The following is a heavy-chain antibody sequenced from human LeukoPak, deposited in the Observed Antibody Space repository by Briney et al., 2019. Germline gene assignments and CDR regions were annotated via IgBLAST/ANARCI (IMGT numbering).Heavy chain of an antibody. Sequence: GRSLRLSCAASGFTFDDYAMHWVRQAPGKGLEWVSGISWNSGSIGYADSVKGRFTISRDNAKNSLYLQMNSLRAEDMALYYCAKGVWGLLFGAFDIWGQGTMVTVSS. J-gene: IGHJ3*02. CDR2: ISWNSGSI. V-gene: IGHV3-9*03. CDR3: AKGVWGLLFGAFDI. CDR1: GFTFDDYA. D-gene: IGHD1-26*01.